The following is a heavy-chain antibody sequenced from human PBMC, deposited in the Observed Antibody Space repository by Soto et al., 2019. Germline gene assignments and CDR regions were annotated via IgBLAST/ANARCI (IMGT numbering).Heavy chain of an antibody. CDR3: ARVGEYGDYPYYNYAMDV. V-gene: IGHV3-30*04. J-gene: IGHJ6*02. D-gene: IGHD4-17*01. CDR1: DVKLMTYF. CDR2: ISYDGSDE. Sequence: RXLSGAGSDVKLMTYFFHWVLQAPGKGLEWVAVISYDGSDEHYTDSVKGRFTISRDNSRDTVYLQMSGLRSEDTAVYYCARVGEYGDYPYYNYAMDVWGQGTTVTVSS.